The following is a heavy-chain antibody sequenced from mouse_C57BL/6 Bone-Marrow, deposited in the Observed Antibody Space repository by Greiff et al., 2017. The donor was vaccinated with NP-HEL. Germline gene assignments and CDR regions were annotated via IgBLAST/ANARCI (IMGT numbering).Heavy chain of an antibody. CDR2: ISNGGGST. CDR1: GFTFSDYY. D-gene: IGHD2-13*01. J-gene: IGHJ1*03. Sequence: EVQRVESGGGLVQPGGSLKLSCAASGFTFSDYYMYWVRQTPEKRLEWVAYISNGGGSTYYPDTVKGRFTISRDNAKNTLYLQMSRLKSEDTAMYYCARHRVRDWYFDVWGTGTTVTVSS. CDR3: ARHRVRDWYFDV. V-gene: IGHV5-12*01.